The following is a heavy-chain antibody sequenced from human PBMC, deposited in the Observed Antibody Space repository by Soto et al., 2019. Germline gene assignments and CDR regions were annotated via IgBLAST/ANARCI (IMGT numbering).Heavy chain of an antibody. CDR3: ARQELRGFLFDY. Sequence: SETLSLTXTVSGGSISSYYWSWIRQPPGKGLEWIGYIYYSGSTNYNPSLKSRVTISVDTSKNQFSLKLSSVTAADTAVYYCARQELRGFLFDYWGQGTLVTVSS. J-gene: IGHJ4*02. D-gene: IGHD1-7*01. CDR1: GGSISSYY. CDR2: IYYSGST. V-gene: IGHV4-59*08.